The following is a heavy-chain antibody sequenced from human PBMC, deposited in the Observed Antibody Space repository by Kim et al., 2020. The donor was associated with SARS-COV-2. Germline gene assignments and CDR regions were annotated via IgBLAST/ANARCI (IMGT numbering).Heavy chain of an antibody. CDR1: GFTFSSYS. Sequence: GGSLRLSCAASGFTFSSYSMNWVRQAPGKGLEWVSSISSSSSYIYYADSVKGRFTISRDNAKNSLYLQMNSLRAEDTAVYYCAREMDGYNGPKDYYYGMDVWGQGTTVTVSS. D-gene: IGHD5-12*01. CDR2: ISSSSSYI. V-gene: IGHV3-21*01. J-gene: IGHJ6*02. CDR3: AREMDGYNGPKDYYYGMDV.